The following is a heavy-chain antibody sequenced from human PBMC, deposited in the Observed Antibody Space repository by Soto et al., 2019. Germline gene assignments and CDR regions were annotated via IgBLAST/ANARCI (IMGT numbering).Heavy chain of an antibody. D-gene: IGHD6-13*01. CDR2: IYWDDDK. J-gene: IGHJ4*02. V-gene: IGHV2-5*02. Sequence: QITLKESGPTLVKPTQTLTLTCTFSGFSLSTSGVGVGWIRQPPGKALEWLALIYWDDDKRYSPSLKSRLTIAQDTSKNQVVLTMTNMDPVDTATYYGAHRRGIAAAWGPRNCYFDYLGQGTLVTVSS. CDR1: GFSLSTSGVG. CDR3: AHRRGIAAAWGPRNCYFDY.